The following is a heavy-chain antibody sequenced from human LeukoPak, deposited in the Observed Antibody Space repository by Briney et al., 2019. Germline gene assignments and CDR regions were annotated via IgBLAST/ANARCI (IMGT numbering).Heavy chain of an antibody. CDR1: GGSFSGYY. D-gene: IGHD5-18*01. J-gene: IGHJ4*02. CDR2: INHSGST. CDR3: ARAARSGYSYGLESGTFDY. Sequence: SETLSLTCAVYGGSFSGYYRSWIRQPPGKGLEWIGEINHSGSTNYNPSLKSRVTISVDTSKNQFSLKLSSVTAADTAVYYCARAARSGYSYGLESGTFDYWGQGTLVTVSS. V-gene: IGHV4-34*01.